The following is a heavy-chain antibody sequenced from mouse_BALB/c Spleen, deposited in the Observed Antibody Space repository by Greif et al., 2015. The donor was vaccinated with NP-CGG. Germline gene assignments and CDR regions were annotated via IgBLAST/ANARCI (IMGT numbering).Heavy chain of an antibody. Sequence: VQLQQSGAELAKPGASVKMSCKASGYTFTSYWMHWVKQRPGQGLEWIGYINPSTGYTEYNQEFKDKATLTADKSSSTAYMQLSSLTSEDSAVYYCARSGVITTYYFDYWGQGTTLTVSS. D-gene: IGHD2-4*01. CDR1: GYTFTSYW. CDR2: INPSTGYT. CDR3: ARSGVITTYYFDY. J-gene: IGHJ2*01. V-gene: IGHV1-7*01.